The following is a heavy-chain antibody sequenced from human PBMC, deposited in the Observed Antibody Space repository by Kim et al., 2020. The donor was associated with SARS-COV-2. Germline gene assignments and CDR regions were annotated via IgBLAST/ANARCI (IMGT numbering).Heavy chain of an antibody. V-gene: IGHV3-11*01. J-gene: IGHJ3*02. Sequence: KGRFTISRDNAKNSLYLQMNSLRAEDTAVYYCARDGDYYDSSGYNDAFDIWGQGTMVTVSS. CDR3: ARDGDYYDSSGYNDAFDI. D-gene: IGHD3-22*01.